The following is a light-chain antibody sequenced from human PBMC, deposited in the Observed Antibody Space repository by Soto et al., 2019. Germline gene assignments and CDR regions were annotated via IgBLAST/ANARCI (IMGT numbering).Light chain of an antibody. CDR2: EVS. CDR1: SSDVVGYNY. CDR3: SSYTRSSTLV. J-gene: IGLJ1*01. Sequence: QSVLTQPASVSGSPGQSITISCTGTSSDVVGYNYVSWYQQHPGKAPKLMIYEVSTRPSGVSNRFSGSKSGNTASLTISGLQAEDEADYYCSSYTRSSTLVFGTGTKLTVL. V-gene: IGLV2-14*01.